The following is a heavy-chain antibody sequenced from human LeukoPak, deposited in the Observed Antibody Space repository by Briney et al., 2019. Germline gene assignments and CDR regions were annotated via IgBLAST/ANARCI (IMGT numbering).Heavy chain of an antibody. CDR3: ARSSDASRESTANY. CDR1: GFTFSSFW. D-gene: IGHD2-21*02. J-gene: IGHJ4*02. CDR2: INPDGSGT. Sequence: PGGSLRLSCAASGFTFSSFWMTWVRQIPGKGLMWVSCINPDGSGTNYADSVKGRFTISRDNAKNTLYLQMDSLRAEDTAVYYCARSSDASRESTANYWGQGTLVTVSS. V-gene: IGHV3-74*01.